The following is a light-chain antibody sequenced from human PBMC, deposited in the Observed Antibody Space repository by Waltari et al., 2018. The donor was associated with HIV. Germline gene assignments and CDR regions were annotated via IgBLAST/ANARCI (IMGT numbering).Light chain of an antibody. J-gene: IGLJ3*02. CDR2: EGS. Sequence: QSALTQPASVSASPGQWTTISCTGTSSDVGSYNLTSWYQQHPGKAPKLMIYEGSKRPSGVSNRFSGSKSGNTASLTISGLQAEDEADYYCCSYAGSSTLVFGGGTKLTVL. CDR3: CSYAGSSTLV. V-gene: IGLV2-23*01. CDR1: SSDVGSYNL.